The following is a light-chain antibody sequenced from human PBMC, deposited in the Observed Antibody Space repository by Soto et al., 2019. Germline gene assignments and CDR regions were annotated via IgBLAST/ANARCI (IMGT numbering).Light chain of an antibody. Sequence: DIQMTQSPSSLSASVGDRVTITCRASQSISNFLNWYQQKPGKAPKLLIYAASSLQSGGPASFSGSGSGTDFTLTISSLQPEDFATYYCQQSYSTPLTFGGGNKVEIK. V-gene: IGKV1-39*01. CDR2: AAS. J-gene: IGKJ4*01. CDR3: QQSYSTPLT. CDR1: QSISNF.